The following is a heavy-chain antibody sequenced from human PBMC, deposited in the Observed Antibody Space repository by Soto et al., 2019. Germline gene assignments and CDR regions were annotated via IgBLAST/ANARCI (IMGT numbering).Heavy chain of an antibody. J-gene: IGHJ4*02. CDR1: GGSISSYY. CDR2: IYYSGST. D-gene: IGHD3-3*01. Sequence: SETLSLTCTVSGGSISSYYWSWIRQPPGKGLEWIGYIYYSGSTNYNPSLKSRVTISVDTSKNQFSLKLSSVTAADTAVYYCARHDFWSGYYRSGEAALDYWGQGTLVTVSS. V-gene: IGHV4-59*08. CDR3: ARHDFWSGYYRSGEAALDY.